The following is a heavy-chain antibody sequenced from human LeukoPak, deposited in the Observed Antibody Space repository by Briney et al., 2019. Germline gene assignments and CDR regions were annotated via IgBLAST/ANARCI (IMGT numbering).Heavy chain of an antibody. Sequence: SVKVSCKASGGTFSSYAISWVRQAPGQGLEWMGRIIPILGIANYAQKFQGRVTITADKSTSTAYMELISLRSEDTAVYYCARDLMDSSSEDYFDYWGQGTLVTVSS. V-gene: IGHV1-69*04. CDR3: ARDLMDSSSEDYFDY. CDR1: GGTFSSYA. D-gene: IGHD6-6*01. CDR2: IIPILGIA. J-gene: IGHJ4*02.